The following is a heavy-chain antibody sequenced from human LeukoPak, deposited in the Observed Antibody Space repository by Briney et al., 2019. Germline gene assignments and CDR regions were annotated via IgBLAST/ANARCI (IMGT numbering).Heavy chain of an antibody. CDR1: GFTFSDHY. Sequence: GGSLRLSCEASGFTFSDHYMSWIRQAPGKRLECVSYISSSGSTTYYADSVKGRFTISRDNAKNSLYLQMNSLRAEDTAVYYCARGPRIPVAGTINYWGQGALVTVSS. V-gene: IGHV3-11*01. D-gene: IGHD6-19*01. J-gene: IGHJ4*02. CDR2: ISSSGSTT. CDR3: ARGPRIPVAGTINY.